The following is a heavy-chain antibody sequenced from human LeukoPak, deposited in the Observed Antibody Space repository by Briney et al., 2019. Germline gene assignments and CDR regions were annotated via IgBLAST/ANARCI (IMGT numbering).Heavy chain of an antibody. CDR2: IYYSGST. J-gene: IGHJ4*02. CDR1: GGSISSGGYY. D-gene: IGHD2-2*01. Sequence: ASETLSLTCTVSGGSISSGGYYWSWIRQHPGKGLEWIGYIYYSGSTYYNPPLKSRVTISVDTSKNQFSLKLSSVTAADTAVYYCARGGRAAIGYWGQGTLVTVSS. V-gene: IGHV4-31*03. CDR3: ARGGRAAIGY.